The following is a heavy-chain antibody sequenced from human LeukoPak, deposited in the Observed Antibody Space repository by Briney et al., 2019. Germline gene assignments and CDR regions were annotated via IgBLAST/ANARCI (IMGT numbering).Heavy chain of an antibody. J-gene: IGHJ6*02. CDR2: INHSGST. D-gene: IGHD1-14*01. V-gene: IGHV4-34*01. CDR3: ARGRKLQAPSYYYYYGMDV. CDR1: GGSFSGYY. Sequence: SETLSLTRAVYGGSFSGYYWSWIRQPPGKGLEWIGEINHSGSTNYNPSLKSRATISVDTSKNQFSLKLSSVTAADTAVYYCARGRKLQAPSYYYYYGMDVWGQGTTVTVSS.